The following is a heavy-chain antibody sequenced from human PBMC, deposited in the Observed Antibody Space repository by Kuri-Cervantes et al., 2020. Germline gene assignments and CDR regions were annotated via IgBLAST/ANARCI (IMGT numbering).Heavy chain of an antibody. D-gene: IGHD1-1*01. CDR1: GFTFSSYG. CDR3: ARVGYNWNEADAFDI. CDR2: ISYDGSDD. V-gene: IGHV3-30*03. J-gene: IGHJ3*02. Sequence: GGSLRLSCAASGFTFSSYGMHWVRQAPGKGLEWVAVISYDGSDDYYADSLRGRVTISRDNSNNTLYLQINSLRAEDTAVYYCARVGYNWNEADAFDIWGQGTMVTVSS.